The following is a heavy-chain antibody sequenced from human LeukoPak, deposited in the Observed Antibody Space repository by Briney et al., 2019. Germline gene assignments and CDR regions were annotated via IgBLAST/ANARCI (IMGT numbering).Heavy chain of an antibody. Sequence: SEALSLTCAVYGGSFSGYYWSWIRQPPGKGLEWIGEINHSGSTNYNPSLKSRVTISVDTSKNQFSLKLSSVTAADTAVYYCARDPLYYDFWSGPLRGAFDIWGQGTMVTVSS. CDR2: INHSGST. D-gene: IGHD3-3*01. V-gene: IGHV4-34*01. CDR1: GGSFSGYY. CDR3: ARDPLYYDFWSGPLRGAFDI. J-gene: IGHJ3*02.